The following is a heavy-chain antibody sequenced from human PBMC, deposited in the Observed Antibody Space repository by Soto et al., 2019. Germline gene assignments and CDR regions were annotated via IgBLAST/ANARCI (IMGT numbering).Heavy chain of an antibody. J-gene: IGHJ5*02. D-gene: IGHD6-6*01. Sequence: SETLSLTCTVSGGSISSGGYYWSWIRQHPGKGLEWIGYIYYSGSTYYNPSLKSRVTISVDTSKNQFSLKLSSVTAADTAVYYCARDQASIAARQALSRSWFDPWGQGTLVTVS. CDR2: IYYSGST. CDR1: GGSISSGGYY. V-gene: IGHV4-31*03. CDR3: ARDQASIAARQALSRSWFDP.